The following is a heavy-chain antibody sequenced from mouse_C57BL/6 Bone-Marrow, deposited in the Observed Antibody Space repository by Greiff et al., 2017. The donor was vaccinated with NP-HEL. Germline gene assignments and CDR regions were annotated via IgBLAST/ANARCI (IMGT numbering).Heavy chain of an antibody. CDR3: ARGYGSWYFDV. CDR2: INYDGSST. Sequence: EVKLLESEGGLVQPGSSMKLSCTASGFTFSDYYMAWVRQVPEKGLEWVANINYDGSSTYYLDSLKSRFIISRDNAKNILYLQMSSLKSEDTATYYCARGYGSWYFDVWGTGTTVTVSS. J-gene: IGHJ1*03. V-gene: IGHV5-16*01. CDR1: GFTFSDYY. D-gene: IGHD1-1*01.